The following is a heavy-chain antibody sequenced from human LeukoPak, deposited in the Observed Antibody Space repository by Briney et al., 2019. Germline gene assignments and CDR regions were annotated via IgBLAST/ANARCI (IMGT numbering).Heavy chain of an antibody. V-gene: IGHV3-7*05. CDR1: GFTFSSDW. Sequence: GGSLRLSCAASGFTFSSDWVNSVRQAPGKGLEWVANIKPDGSDQYYVDSVKGRFTISRDNAKNSLYLQMNSLRAADTAVYYCGRGGIAAAASGIDYWGQGTLVAVSS. CDR3: GRGGIAAAASGIDY. CDR2: IKPDGSDQ. J-gene: IGHJ4*02. D-gene: IGHD6-13*01.